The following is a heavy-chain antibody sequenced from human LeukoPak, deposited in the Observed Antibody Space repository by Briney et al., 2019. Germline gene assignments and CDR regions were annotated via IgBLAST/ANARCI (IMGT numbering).Heavy chain of an antibody. CDR1: GFTFSSYA. Sequence: PGGSLRLSCAASGFTFSSYAMSWVRQAPGKGLEWVSAISGSGGSTYYADSVKGRFTISRDNSKNTLYLQMNSLRAEDTAVYYCAKDWEHCSGTSCYPYYFDYWGQGTLVTVSS. J-gene: IGHJ4*02. V-gene: IGHV3-23*01. D-gene: IGHD2-2*01. CDR2: ISGSGGST. CDR3: AKDWEHCSGTSCYPYYFDY.